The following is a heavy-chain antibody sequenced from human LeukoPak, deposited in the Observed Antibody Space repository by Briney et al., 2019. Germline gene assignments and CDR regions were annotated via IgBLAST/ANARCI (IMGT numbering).Heavy chain of an antibody. V-gene: IGHV3-53*01. CDR1: GFTVSTNY. CDR2: IYSGGSG. D-gene: IGHD4-23*01. CDR3: ARDSRTTVVTLDY. J-gene: IGHJ4*02. Sequence: AGGSLSFSGAASGFTVSTNYLGWVGQAQGKGWRWASVIYSGGSGYYADSVKGRFTISRDKSKNTLDLQMTSLRAEDTAVYYCARDSRTTVVTLDYWGQGTLVTVSS.